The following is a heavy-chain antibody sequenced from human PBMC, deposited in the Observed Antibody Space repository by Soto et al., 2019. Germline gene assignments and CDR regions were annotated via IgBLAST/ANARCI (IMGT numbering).Heavy chain of an antibody. CDR1: GFNFSSFG. CDR2: MSYDGSSK. D-gene: IGHD6-19*01. Sequence: PGGSLRLSCAASGFNFSSFGMHWVRQAPGKGLEWVALMSYDGSSKYYQDSLKGRFTISGDKSKNTLYLQMSSLRVEDTAVYYCAKDRGWSSADLEYWGQGTLVTVSS. CDR3: AKDRGWSSADLEY. V-gene: IGHV3-30*18. J-gene: IGHJ4*02.